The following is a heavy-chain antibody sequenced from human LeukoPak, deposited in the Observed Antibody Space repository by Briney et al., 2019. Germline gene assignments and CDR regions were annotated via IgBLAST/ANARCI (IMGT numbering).Heavy chain of an antibody. J-gene: IGHJ6*03. CDR1: GGSISSYY. CDR2: IHYSGST. CDR3: ARVLVVGNTGYYMDV. Sequence: SETLSLTCTVSGGSISSYYWSWIRQPPGKGLEWIGYIHYSGSTNYNPSPKSRVTISVDTSKTQFSLNLSSVTAADTAVYYCARVLVVGNTGYYMDVWGKGTTVTVSS. D-gene: IGHD6-19*01. V-gene: IGHV4-59*01.